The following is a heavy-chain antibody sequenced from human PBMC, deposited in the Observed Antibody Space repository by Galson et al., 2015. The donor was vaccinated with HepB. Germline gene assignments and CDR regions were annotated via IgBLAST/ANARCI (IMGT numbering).Heavy chain of an antibody. CDR3: ASPLHLGELSFVGLPS. J-gene: IGHJ4*02. Sequence: SVKVSCKASGGTFSSYAISWVRQAPGQGLEWMGGIIPIFGTANYAQKFQGRVTITADESTSTAYMELSSLRSEDTAVYYCASPLHLGELSFVGLPSWGQGTLVTVSS. CDR1: GGTFSSYA. V-gene: IGHV1-69*13. D-gene: IGHD3-16*02. CDR2: IIPIFGTA.